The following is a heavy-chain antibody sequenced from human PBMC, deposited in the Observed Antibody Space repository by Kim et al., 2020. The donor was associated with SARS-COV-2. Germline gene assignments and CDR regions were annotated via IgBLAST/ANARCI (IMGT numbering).Heavy chain of an antibody. CDR3: AKDSYYDSSATLYFDY. CDR1: GFTFSSYA. V-gene: IGHV3-23*01. Sequence: GGSLRLSCAASGFTFSSYAMSWVRQAPGKGLEWVSANSGSGGSTYYADSVKGRFTISRDNSKNTLYLQMNSLRAEDTAVYYCAKDSYYDSSATLYFDYWGQGTLVTVSS. J-gene: IGHJ4*02. D-gene: IGHD3-22*01. CDR2: NSGSGGST.